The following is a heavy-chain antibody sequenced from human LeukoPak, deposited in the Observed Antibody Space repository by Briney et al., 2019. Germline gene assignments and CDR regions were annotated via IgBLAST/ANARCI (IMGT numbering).Heavy chain of an antibody. CDR1: GFTFSSYW. Sequence: GGSLRLSCAASGFTFSSYWMHWVRQTPGKGPVWVSRTNTDGSSTDYADSVKGRFTISRDNAKNTLYLQMNSLRAEDTAVYYCARGRRITMVRGVDYYFDYWGQGTLVTVSS. J-gene: IGHJ4*02. CDR3: ARGRRITMVRGVDYYFDY. CDR2: TNTDGSST. V-gene: IGHV3-74*01. D-gene: IGHD3-10*01.